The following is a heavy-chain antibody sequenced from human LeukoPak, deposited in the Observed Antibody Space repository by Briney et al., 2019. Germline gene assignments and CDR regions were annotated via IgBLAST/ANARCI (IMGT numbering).Heavy chain of an antibody. CDR2: IYAGGST. CDR3: ARAVVGTRCYGY. V-gene: IGHV3-66*01. D-gene: IGHD2-2*01. Sequence: PGGSLPLTCAASGFTVSSNYMSWVRQAPGQGLEWVSVIYAGGSTHYADSVKGRFTISRDNSKNTLYLQMNSLTAEDTAVYYCARAVVGTRCYGYWGQGTLVTVSS. CDR1: GFTVSSNY. J-gene: IGHJ4*02.